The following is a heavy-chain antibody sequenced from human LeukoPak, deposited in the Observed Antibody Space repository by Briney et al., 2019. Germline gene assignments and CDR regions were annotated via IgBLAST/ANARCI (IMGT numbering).Heavy chain of an antibody. D-gene: IGHD3-10*01. CDR3: ARVRMVRGVTVSYYFDY. V-gene: IGHV3-21*04. Sequence: GGSLRLSCAASGFTFSIYTMNWVRQAPGKGLESVSSISSSSSYIYYADSVKGRFTISRDNAKNSLYLQMNSLRAEDTAVYYCARVRMVRGVTVSYYFDYWGQGTLVTVSS. CDR1: GFTFSIYT. J-gene: IGHJ4*02. CDR2: ISSSSSYI.